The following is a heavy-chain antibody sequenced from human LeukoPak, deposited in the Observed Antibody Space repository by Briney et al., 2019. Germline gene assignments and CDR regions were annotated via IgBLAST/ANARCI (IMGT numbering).Heavy chain of an antibody. V-gene: IGHV3-9*01. CDR2: ISWNSGSI. CDR3: AKVRGWRRESDAFDI. Sequence: PGGSLRLSCAASGFTFDDYAMHWVRQAPGKGLEWVSGISWNSGSIGYADSVKGRFTISRDNAKNSLYLQMNSLRAEDTALYYCAKVRGWRRESDAFDIWGQGTMVTVSS. CDR1: GFTFDDYA. J-gene: IGHJ3*02. D-gene: IGHD3-10*01.